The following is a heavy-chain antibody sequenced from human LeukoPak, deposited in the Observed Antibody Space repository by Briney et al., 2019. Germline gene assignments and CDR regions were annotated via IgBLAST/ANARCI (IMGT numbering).Heavy chain of an antibody. V-gene: IGHV1-2*06. CDR1: GYTFTGYY. CDR2: INPNSGGT. D-gene: IGHD1-26*01. J-gene: IGHJ6*03. Sequence: ASVKVSCKASGYTFTGYYMHWVRQAPGQGLEWMGRINPNSGGTNYAQKFQGRVTMTRDTSISTAYMELSRLRSDDTAVYYCARDGDIVGVLYYYYYYMDVWGKGTTVTV. CDR3: ARDGDIVGVLYYYYYYMDV.